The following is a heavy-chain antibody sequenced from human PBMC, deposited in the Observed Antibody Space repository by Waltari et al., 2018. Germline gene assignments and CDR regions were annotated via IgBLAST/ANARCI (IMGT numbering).Heavy chain of an antibody. D-gene: IGHD3-3*01. CDR2: IYHSGTT. Sequence: QVQLQQWGAGLLKPSETLSLTCAVYGGSFNDYYWSWIRQPPGKGLEWIGEIYHSGTTNYNPSLQSRVTISVDTSKKLFSRRLTSVTAADTAVYYCARVSSYYDFWSSSSYYYYMDVWDKGTTVTVSS. CDR1: GGSFNDYY. CDR3: ARVSSYYDFWSSSSYYYYMDV. V-gene: IGHV4-34*02. J-gene: IGHJ6*03.